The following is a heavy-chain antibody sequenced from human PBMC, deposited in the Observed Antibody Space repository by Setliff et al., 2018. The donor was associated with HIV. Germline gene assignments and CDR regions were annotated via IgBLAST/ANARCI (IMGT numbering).Heavy chain of an antibody. CDR3: ARLGVAVAGSQTTYSYYYMDA. Sequence: GGSLRLSCAASGFTFSTYTMNWVRRAPGRGLQWVSSISSNSDYVYYAGSLMGRFTISRDNAKNSLYLHMNSLRAEGTAVYFCARLGVAVAGSQTTYSYYYMDAWGKGTTVTVSS. CDR1: GFTFSTYT. CDR2: ISSNSDYV. V-gene: IGHV3-21*01. J-gene: IGHJ6*03. D-gene: IGHD6-19*01.